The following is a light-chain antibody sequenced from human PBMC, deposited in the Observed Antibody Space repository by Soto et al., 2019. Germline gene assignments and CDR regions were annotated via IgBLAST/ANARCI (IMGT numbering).Light chain of an antibody. CDR3: SSYTSSSTLYV. CDR1: SSDVGAYNY. J-gene: IGLJ1*01. Sequence: QSALTQPSSVSGSPGQSITISCTGTSSDVGAYNYVSWYQQHPVKAPKLMIYEVSNRPSGVSNRFSGSKSGNTASLTISGLQAGDEADYYCSSYTSSSTLYVFGTGTKVTVL. CDR2: EVS. V-gene: IGLV2-14*01.